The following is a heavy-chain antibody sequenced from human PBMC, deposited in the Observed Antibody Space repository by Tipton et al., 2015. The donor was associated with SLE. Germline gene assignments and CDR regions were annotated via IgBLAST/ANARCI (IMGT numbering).Heavy chain of an antibody. Sequence: VQLVQSGAEVKKPGESLKISCKGSGYSFISYWIGWVRQMPGKGLEWMGIIYPGDSDTRYSPSFQGQVTISAVKSISTAYLQWSSLKASDTAMYYCARSVWWLPPDYYYYMDVWGKGTTVTVSS. D-gene: IGHD5-12*01. CDR1: GYSFISYW. CDR2: IYPGDSDT. J-gene: IGHJ6*03. V-gene: IGHV5-51*03. CDR3: ARSVWWLPPDYYYYMDV.